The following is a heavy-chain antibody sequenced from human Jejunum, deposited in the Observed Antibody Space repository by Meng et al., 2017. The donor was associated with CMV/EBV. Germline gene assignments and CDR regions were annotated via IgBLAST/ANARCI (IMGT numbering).Heavy chain of an antibody. J-gene: IGHJ4*02. CDR3: ARIRDSSSWYWGY. Sequence: AVAGGYISSSNWWSWVRQPPGKGLEWIGEIYHSGSTNYNPSLKSRVTISVDKSKNQFSLKLSSVTAADTAVYYCARIRDSSSWYWGYWGQGTLVTVSS. CDR1: GGYISSSNW. CDR2: IYHSGST. V-gene: IGHV4-4*02. D-gene: IGHD6-13*01.